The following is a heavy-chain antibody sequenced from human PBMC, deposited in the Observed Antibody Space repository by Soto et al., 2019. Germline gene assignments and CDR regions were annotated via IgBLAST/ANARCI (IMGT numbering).Heavy chain of an antibody. CDR1: GGSISSNYYY. CDR2: IYDSGNT. D-gene: IGHD3-10*01. Sequence: SETLSLTCTVSGGSISSNYYYWSWIRQSPRTGLEWIGHIYDSGNTYSNPSLKSRVTISIDMSRNQFSLKLSSVTAADTAVYYCAREPGIWGQGTLVTV. J-gene: IGHJ4*02. V-gene: IGHV4-30-4*01. CDR3: AREPGI.